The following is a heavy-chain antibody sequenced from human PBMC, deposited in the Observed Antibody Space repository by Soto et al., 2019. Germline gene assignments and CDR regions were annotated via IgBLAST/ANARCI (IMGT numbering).Heavy chain of an antibody. CDR3: AHRPEIAVPGTLDY. Sequence: QITLKESGPPLVKPTQTLTLTCTFSGFSLTTSGVGVGWIRRPPGKALEWLALIYWDDDKRYSPSLKSRLTITKETSKNQVVLTITNMDPVDTATYYCAHRPEIAVPGTLDYWGQGTLVTVSS. CDR2: IYWDDDK. D-gene: IGHD2-15*01. J-gene: IGHJ4*02. V-gene: IGHV2-5*02. CDR1: GFSLTTSGVG.